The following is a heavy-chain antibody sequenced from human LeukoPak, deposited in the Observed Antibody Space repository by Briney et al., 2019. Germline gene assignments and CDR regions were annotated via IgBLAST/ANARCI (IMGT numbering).Heavy chain of an antibody. CDR2: ISSSSTFI. CDR1: GFTFSSYS. CDR3: ARDNFLAPPAYSYYYMDV. Sequence: GGSLRLSCAASGFTFSSYSMNWVRQAPGKGLEWVSSISSSSTFIYYADSVKGRFTISRDNAKNSLYLQMNSLRAEDTAVYYCARDNFLAPPAYSYYYMDVWGKGTTVTVSS. J-gene: IGHJ6*03. V-gene: IGHV3-21*01. D-gene: IGHD2/OR15-2a*01.